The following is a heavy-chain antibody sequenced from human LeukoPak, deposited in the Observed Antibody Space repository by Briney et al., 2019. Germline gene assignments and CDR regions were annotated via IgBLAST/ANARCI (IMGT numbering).Heavy chain of an antibody. CDR3: ARKPTVVTPYFDY. CDR2: IYYSGNA. D-gene: IGHD4-23*01. J-gene: IGHJ4*02. Sequence: SQTLSLTCTVSGGSISSGDYYWSWIRRPPGKRLEWIGYIYYSGNAYYNPSLKSRVTISLDTSKNQFSLKLSSVTAADTAVYYCARKPTVVTPYFDYWGQGTLVTVSS. V-gene: IGHV4-30-4*01. CDR1: GGSISSGDYY.